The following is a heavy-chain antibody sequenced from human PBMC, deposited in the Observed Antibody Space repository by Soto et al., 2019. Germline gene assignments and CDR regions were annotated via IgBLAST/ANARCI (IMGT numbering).Heavy chain of an antibody. D-gene: IGHD2-2*01. V-gene: IGHV3-30*18. CDR1: GFTFSSYG. Sequence: QVQLVESGGGVVQPGGSRRLSCAASGFTFSSYGMHWVRQAPGKGLEWVAVISYDGSNKYYADSVKGRFTISRDNSKNTLYLHMNSLRAEDTAVYYCAKDQVHGSSTSCQIDYWGQGTLVTVSS. J-gene: IGHJ4*02. CDR2: ISYDGSNK. CDR3: AKDQVHGSSTSCQIDY.